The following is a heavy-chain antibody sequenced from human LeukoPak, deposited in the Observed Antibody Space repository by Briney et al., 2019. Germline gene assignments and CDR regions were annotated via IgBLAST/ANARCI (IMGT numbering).Heavy chain of an antibody. CDR3: VREDIGVVPAANY. J-gene: IGHJ4*02. Sequence: PSETLYLTCVVSGGSISSSNWWCWVRQPPGKGLEWIGEIYHSGSTNYNPSFKSRVTISVDKSTNQFSLMLSSVTAADTAVYYCVREDIGVVPAANYWGQGTLVTVSS. CDR2: IYHSGST. V-gene: IGHV4-4*02. CDR1: GGSISSSNW. D-gene: IGHD2-2*01.